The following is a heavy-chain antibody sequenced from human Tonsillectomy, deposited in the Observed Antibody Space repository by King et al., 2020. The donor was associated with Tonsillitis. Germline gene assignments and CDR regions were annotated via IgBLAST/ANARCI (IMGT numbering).Heavy chain of an antibody. V-gene: IGHV4-30-4*07. CDR3: ARDSVVPDWFDP. J-gene: IGHJ5*02. Sequence: VQLQESGPGLVKPSQTLSLTCGVTGDSISSDNYSWNWIRQPPGQGLEWIGYIYKNGSTRYNPSLKTRVSISVDTSTNHLSLKLSSVTAADTAVYYCARDSVVPDWFDPWGQGTLVTVSS. CDR1: GDSISSDNYS. CDR2: IYKNGST. D-gene: IGHD2-2*01.